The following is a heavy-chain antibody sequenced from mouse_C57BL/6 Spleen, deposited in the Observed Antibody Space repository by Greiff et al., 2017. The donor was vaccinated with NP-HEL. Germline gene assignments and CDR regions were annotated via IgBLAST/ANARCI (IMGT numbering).Heavy chain of an antibody. J-gene: IGHJ2*01. D-gene: IGHD1-1*02. CDR2: IYPGSGST. CDR3: ARSSGGNHEDY. V-gene: IGHV1-55*01. CDR1: GYTFTSYW. Sequence: QVQLQQPGAELVKPGASGKMSCKASGYTFTSYWITGVKQRPGQGLGWIGDIYPGSGSTNYNETFKSKATRTVDTSSSTAYMQLSSLTSEDSAVYYCARSSGGNHEDYWGQGTTLTVSS.